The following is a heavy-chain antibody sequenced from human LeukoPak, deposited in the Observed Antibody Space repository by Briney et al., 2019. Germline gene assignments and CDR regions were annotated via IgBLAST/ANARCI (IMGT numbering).Heavy chain of an antibody. CDR2: IYSDGST. J-gene: IGHJ5*02. CDR3: AKGQGFSSTWYADH. D-gene: IGHD6-13*01. Sequence: GGSLRLSCAASGFIVSNNYMSWVRQAPGRGLEWVSIIYSDGSTYYADSVEGRFTISRDNPKNTLYLQMTNLRDEDTALYFCAKGQGFSSTWYADHWGQGTLVTVSS. CDR1: GFIVSNNY. V-gene: IGHV3-53*01.